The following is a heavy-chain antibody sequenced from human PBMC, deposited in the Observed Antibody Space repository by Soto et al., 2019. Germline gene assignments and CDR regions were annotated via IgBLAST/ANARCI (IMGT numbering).Heavy chain of an antibody. CDR3: ARATPYYYYGMDV. V-gene: IGHV4-31*03. Sequence: QVQLQESGPGLVKPSQTLSLTCTVSGGSISSGGDYWSWIRQNPGKCLEWIGYIYYIGSTYYNPSLKSRVTLSVDTSKIHVSLKLSSVTAADTAVYYCARATPYYYYGMDVWGQGTTVTVSS. D-gene: IGHD2-15*01. CDR1: GGSISSGGDY. CDR2: IYYIGST. J-gene: IGHJ6*02.